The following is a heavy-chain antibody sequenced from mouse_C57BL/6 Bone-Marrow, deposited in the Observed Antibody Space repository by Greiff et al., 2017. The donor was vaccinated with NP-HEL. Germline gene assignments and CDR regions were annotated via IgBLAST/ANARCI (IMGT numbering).Heavy chain of an antibody. CDR1: GHTFTSYW. CDR3: AYYYGSSLAWFAY. J-gene: IGHJ3*01. CDR2: IYPSDSES. D-gene: IGHD1-1*01. Sequence: QVQLQQPGAELVRPGSSVKLSCKASGHTFTSYWMDWVKQRPGQGLEWIGNIYPSDSESHYNQKFKDKATLTVANSSSTAYMLLSSLSSEDSAVFYCAYYYGSSLAWFAYWAQGTLVTVSA. V-gene: IGHV1-61*01.